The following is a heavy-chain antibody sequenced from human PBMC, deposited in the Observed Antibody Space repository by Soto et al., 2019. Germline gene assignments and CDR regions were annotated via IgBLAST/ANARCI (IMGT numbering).Heavy chain of an antibody. D-gene: IGHD3-10*01. V-gene: IGHV4-59*01. Sequence: SETLSLTCTVSGGSISSYYWSWIRQPPGKGLEWIGYIYYSGSTNYNPSLKSRVTISVDTSKNQFSLKLSSVTAADTAVYYCARVVWFGELFYYYYYYMDVWGKGTTVTVSS. J-gene: IGHJ6*03. CDR3: ARVVWFGELFYYYYYYMDV. CDR1: GGSISSYY. CDR2: IYYSGST.